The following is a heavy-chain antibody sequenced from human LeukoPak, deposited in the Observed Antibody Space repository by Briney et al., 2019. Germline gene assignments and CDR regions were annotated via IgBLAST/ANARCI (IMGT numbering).Heavy chain of an antibody. CDR1: SGSTSTTSYY. J-gene: IGHJ4*02. Sequence: SETLSLTCTVSSGSTSTTSYYWDWIRQPPGKGLEWIGSVFYSGSTYYNPSLKSRVTISVDTSKNQFSLKPTSVTAADTAVYYCARVRADYSFDYWGQGTLVTVSS. V-gene: IGHV4-39*01. CDR3: ARVRADYSFDY. D-gene: IGHD3-3*01. CDR2: VFYSGST.